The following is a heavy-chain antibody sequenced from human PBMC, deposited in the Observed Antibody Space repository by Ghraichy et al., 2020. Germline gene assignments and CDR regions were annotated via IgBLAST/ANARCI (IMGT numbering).Heavy chain of an antibody. CDR3: ATGQDDYIWGSYRREFDY. CDR2: ISSSSTYI. Sequence: SCAASGFTFSSYSMIWVRQAPGKGLEWVSSISSSSTYIYYADSVKGRFTISRDNAKNSLYLQMNSLRAEDTAVYYCATGQDDYIWGSYRREFDYWGQGTLVTVSS. D-gene: IGHD3-16*02. J-gene: IGHJ4*02. CDR1: GFTFSSYS. V-gene: IGHV3-21*01.